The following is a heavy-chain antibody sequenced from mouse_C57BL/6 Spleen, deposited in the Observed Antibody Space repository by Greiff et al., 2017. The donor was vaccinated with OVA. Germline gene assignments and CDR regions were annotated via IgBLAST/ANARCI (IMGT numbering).Heavy chain of an antibody. Sequence: QVQLQQPGAELVMPGASVKLSCKASGYTFTSYWMHWVKQRPGQGLEWIGEIDPSDSYTNYNQKFKGKSTLTVDKSSSTAYMQLSSLTSEDSAVYYCATPDYYGSSWLAYWGQGTLVTVSA. D-gene: IGHD1-1*01. CDR2: IDPSDSYT. CDR3: ATPDYYGSSWLAY. V-gene: IGHV1-69*01. J-gene: IGHJ3*01. CDR1: GYTFTSYW.